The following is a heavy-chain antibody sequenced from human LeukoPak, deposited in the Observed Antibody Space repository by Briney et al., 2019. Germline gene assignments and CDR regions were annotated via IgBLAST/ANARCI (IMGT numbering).Heavy chain of an antibody. CDR3: ARNPRRYFDWLLHLDY. Sequence: GGSLRLSCAASGFTFSDYYMSWIRQAPGKGLEWVSYISSSGSTIYYADSVKGRFTIARDNAKNSLYLQMNSLRAEDTAVYYCARNPRRYFDWLLHLDYWGQGTLVTVSS. D-gene: IGHD3-9*01. J-gene: IGHJ4*02. V-gene: IGHV3-11*04. CDR2: ISSSGSTI. CDR1: GFTFSDYY.